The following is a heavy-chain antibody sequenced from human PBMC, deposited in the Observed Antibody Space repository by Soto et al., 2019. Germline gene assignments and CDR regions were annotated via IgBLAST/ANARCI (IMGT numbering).Heavy chain of an antibody. V-gene: IGHV4-39*01. J-gene: IGHJ4*02. D-gene: IGHD3-10*01. CDR3: ARLEGTMVRGVIIGGY. CDR2: IYYSGST. CDR1: GGSISSSSYY. Sequence: QLQLQESGPGLVRPSETLSLTCTVSGGSISSSSYYWGWIRQPPGKGLEWIGSIYYSGSTYYNPSLKSRVTISVDTSKNQFSLKLSSVTAADTAVYYCARLEGTMVRGVIIGGYWGQGTLVTVSS.